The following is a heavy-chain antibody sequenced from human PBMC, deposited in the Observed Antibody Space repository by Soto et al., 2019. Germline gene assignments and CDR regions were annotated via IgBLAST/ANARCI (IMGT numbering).Heavy chain of an antibody. CDR3: ARSGGFMWLLDNVGYFDY. J-gene: IGHJ4*02. D-gene: IGHD2-21*02. CDR2: IWYDGSNK. CDR1: GFTFSSYG. Sequence: GGSLRLSCAASGFTFSSYGMHWVRQAPGKGLEWVAVIWYDGSNKYYADSVKGRFTISRDNSKNTLYLQMNSLRAEDTAVYYCARSGGFMWLLDNVGYFDYWGQGTLVTVSS. V-gene: IGHV3-33*01.